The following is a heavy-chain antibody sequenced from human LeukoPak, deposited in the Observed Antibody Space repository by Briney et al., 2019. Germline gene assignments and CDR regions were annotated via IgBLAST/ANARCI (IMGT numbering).Heavy chain of an antibody. J-gene: IGHJ2*01. Sequence: GGSLRLSCVVSGISLSNYATTWVRQAPGKGLEWVSYINERGGSTTYADSVKGRFTISRDTSLNTLYLQMNNLRAEDTAVYFCARGCSGSSCYTGWYFDLWGRGTLVTVSS. V-gene: IGHV3-23*01. CDR3: ARGCSGSSCYTGWYFDL. D-gene: IGHD2-2*02. CDR2: INERGGST. CDR1: GISLSNYA.